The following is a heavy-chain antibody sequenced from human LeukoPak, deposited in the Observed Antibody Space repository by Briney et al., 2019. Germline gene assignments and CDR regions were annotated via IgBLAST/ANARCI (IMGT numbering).Heavy chain of an antibody. CDR1: GYTFTGYY. CDR2: INPNSGGT. J-gene: IGHJ5*02. V-gene: IGHV1-2*02. CDR3: ARGQLWLPYYSLYNWFDP. Sequence: ASVKVSCKASGYTFTGYYMHWVRQAPGQGLEWMGWINPNSGGTNYAQKFQGRVTMTRDTSISTAYMELSRLRSDDTAVYYCARGQLWLPYYSLYNWFDPWGQGTLVTVSS. D-gene: IGHD5-18*01.